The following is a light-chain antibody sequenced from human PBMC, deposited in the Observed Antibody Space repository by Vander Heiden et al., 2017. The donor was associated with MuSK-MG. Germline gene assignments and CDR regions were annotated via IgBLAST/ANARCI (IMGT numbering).Light chain of an antibody. CDR1: QGISSK. Sequence: IQMTQSPSFLSASVGDRVTISCRASQGISSKLAWYQQEPGKAPKLLIYAASSLQSGVPSRFSGSGSGTEFTLTISSLQPEDFATYYCQHLNTYPYTFGQGTKLEIK. J-gene: IGKJ2*01. CDR3: QHLNTYPYT. V-gene: IGKV1-9*01. CDR2: AAS.